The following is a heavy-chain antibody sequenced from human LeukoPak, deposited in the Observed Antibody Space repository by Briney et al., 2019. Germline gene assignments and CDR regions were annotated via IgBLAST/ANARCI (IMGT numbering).Heavy chain of an antibody. D-gene: IGHD5-24*01. V-gene: IGHV1-69*05. J-gene: IGHJ4*02. Sequence: SVKVSCKASGYTFTSYGISWVRQAPGQGLEWMGGIIPIFGTANYAQKFQGRVTITTDESTSTAYMELSSLRSEDTAVYYCARGVGRDGYNLVAPIDYWGQGTLVTVSS. CDR3: ARGVGRDGYNLVAPIDY. CDR2: IIPIFGTA. CDR1: GYTFTSYG.